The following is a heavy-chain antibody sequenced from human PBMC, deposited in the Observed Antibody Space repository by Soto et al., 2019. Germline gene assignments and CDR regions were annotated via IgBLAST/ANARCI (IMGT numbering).Heavy chain of an antibody. Sequence: GGSLRLSCAASGFTFSSYGMSWVRQVPGKGLEWVSAITGSGGTTYYADSVKGRFTISRDNSRNTLYLQMNSLRADDTAVYYCAKRTNFVIADSYWGQGTLVTVSS. J-gene: IGHJ4*02. CDR1: GFTFSSYG. CDR2: ITGSGGTT. D-gene: IGHD2-15*01. CDR3: AKRTNFVIADSY. V-gene: IGHV3-23*01.